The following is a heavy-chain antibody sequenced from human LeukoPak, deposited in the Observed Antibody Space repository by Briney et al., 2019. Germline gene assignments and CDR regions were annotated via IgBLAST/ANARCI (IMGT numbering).Heavy chain of an antibody. Sequence: GASVKVSCKASGYTFTSYDINWVRQATGQGLEWMGWMNPNSGNTGYAQKFQDRVTMTRDTSITTAYMELSGLTSEDTAIYFCARRGWVREYSRSLLGYWGQGTLVTVSS. CDR1: GYTFTSYD. D-gene: IGHD5-12*01. CDR2: MNPNSGNT. V-gene: IGHV1-8*01. J-gene: IGHJ4*02. CDR3: ARRGWVREYSRSLLGY.